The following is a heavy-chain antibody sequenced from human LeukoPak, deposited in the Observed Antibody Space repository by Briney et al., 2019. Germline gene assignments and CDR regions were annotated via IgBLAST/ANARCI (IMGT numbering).Heavy chain of an antibody. Sequence: GGSLRLSCAASGFTFDDYGMSWVRQAPGKGLEWVSGINWNGGSTGYADSVKGRFTIARDNAKNSLYLQMNSLRAEDTALYYCARETRQIAAAELDYWGQGTLVTVSS. CDR2: INWNGGST. CDR3: ARETRQIAAAELDY. D-gene: IGHD6-13*01. J-gene: IGHJ4*02. V-gene: IGHV3-20*04. CDR1: GFTFDDYG.